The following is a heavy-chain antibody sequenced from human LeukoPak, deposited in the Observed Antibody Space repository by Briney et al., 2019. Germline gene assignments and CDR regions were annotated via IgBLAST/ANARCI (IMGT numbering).Heavy chain of an antibody. CDR2: INTDGSST. D-gene: IGHD6-25*01. CDR1: GFTFSSYW. V-gene: IGHV3-74*01. J-gene: IGHJ6*03. CDR3: ANGLAAPSVDYYYYYMDV. Sequence: GGSLRLSCAASGFTFSSYWMHWVRQAPGKGLVWVSRINTDGSSTSYADSVKGRFTISRDNAKNTLYLQMNSLRAEDTAVYYCANGLAAPSVDYYYYYMDVWGKGTTVTVSS.